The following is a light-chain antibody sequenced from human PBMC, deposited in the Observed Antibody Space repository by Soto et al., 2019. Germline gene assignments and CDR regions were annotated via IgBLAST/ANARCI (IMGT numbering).Light chain of an antibody. CDR1: QGIGNA. CDR2: AAS. CDR3: QHYENLPT. V-gene: IGKV1-33*01. J-gene: IGKJ5*01. Sequence: IQMTKSPSSLSASVVDRSTISCPASQGIGNALGWYQQTPGKPPKLLIYAASNLEAGVPSSFRGGGSATDFTSTISRLQPEYIATYYCQHYENLPTFGQGTRLEI.